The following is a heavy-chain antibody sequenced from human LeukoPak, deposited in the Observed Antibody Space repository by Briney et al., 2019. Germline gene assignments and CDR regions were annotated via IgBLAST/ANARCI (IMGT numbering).Heavy chain of an antibody. Sequence: HPGGSLRLSCAASGFPFSTYWMSWVRKAPGKGLEWVANIKQDGSEKYYLDSVKGRFTISRDNAKKSLYMQMSSLRVEDTAVYYCARGDGSGLWGQGTLVTVSS. CDR3: ARGDGSGL. D-gene: IGHD3-10*01. CDR1: GFPFSTYW. J-gene: IGHJ4*02. V-gene: IGHV3-7*01. CDR2: IKQDGSEK.